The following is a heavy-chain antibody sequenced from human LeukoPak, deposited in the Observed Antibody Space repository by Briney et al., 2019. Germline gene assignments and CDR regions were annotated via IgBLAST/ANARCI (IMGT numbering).Heavy chain of an antibody. D-gene: IGHD3-3*01. Sequence: PSETLSLTCTVSGGSISSGGYYWSWLPPRPGKGLEWVGYIYCSGSTYYNPSLRSRVTISVDTSKNQFPLKLSSVTAADTDVYYCARVGSDDFWSGYPYYYYGMDVWGQGTTVSVSS. CDR1: GGSISSGGYY. V-gene: IGHV4-31*03. CDR3: ARVGSDDFWSGYPYYYYGMDV. CDR2: IYCSGST. J-gene: IGHJ6*02.